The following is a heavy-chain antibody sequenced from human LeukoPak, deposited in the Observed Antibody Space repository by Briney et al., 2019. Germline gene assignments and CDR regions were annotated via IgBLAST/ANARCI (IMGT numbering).Heavy chain of an antibody. J-gene: IGHJ4*02. CDR3: ARGLSNRWIDY. CDR1: GGSFSGYY. Sequence: PSETLSLTCAVYGGSFSGYYWSWIRQPPGKGQEWIGEINHSGSTNYNPSLKSRVTISVDTSKNQFSLKLSSVTAADTAVYYCARGLSNRWIDYWGQGTLVTVSS. V-gene: IGHV4-34*01. CDR2: INHSGST. D-gene: IGHD1-14*01.